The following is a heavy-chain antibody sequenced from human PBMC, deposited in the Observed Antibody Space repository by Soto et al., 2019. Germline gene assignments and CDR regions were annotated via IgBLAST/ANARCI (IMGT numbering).Heavy chain of an antibody. V-gene: IGHV2-5*02. CDR2: IYWDDDK. Sequence: QITLKESGPTLVKPTQTLTLTCTFSGFSLSTSGVGVGWIRQPPGKALEWLALIYWDDDKRYSPSLKSRLTLTKDTSKNQVVLTMTNMDPVDTATYYCAHSGVSSHSPGYFDYWGQGTLVTVSS. CDR1: GFSLSTSGVG. J-gene: IGHJ4*02. CDR3: AHSGVSSHSPGYFDY. D-gene: IGHD3-10*01.